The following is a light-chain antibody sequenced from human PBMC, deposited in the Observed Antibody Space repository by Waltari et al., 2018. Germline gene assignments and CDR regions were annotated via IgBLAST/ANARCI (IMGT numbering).Light chain of an antibody. Sequence: EIVMTQSPATLSVFPGVGATVPCRASQSVSSNLAWYQQKPRQAPRLLIYGAATRATGIPARFSGSGSGTEFSLTISSLQSEDFAVYYCQQYNDWPPITFGQGTRLEIK. CDR1: QSVSSN. V-gene: IGKV3-15*01. CDR2: GAA. CDR3: QQYNDWPPIT. J-gene: IGKJ5*01.